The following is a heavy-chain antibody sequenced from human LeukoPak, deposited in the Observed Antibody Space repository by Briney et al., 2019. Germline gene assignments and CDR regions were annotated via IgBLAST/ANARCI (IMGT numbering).Heavy chain of an antibody. D-gene: IGHD2-15*01. J-gene: IGHJ6*02. V-gene: IGHV1-69*04. CDR1: GGTFSSYA. CDR3: ARGRCSGGSCYRSLYYYYYGMDV. CDR2: IIPILGIA. Sequence: SVKVSCKASGGTFSSYAISWVRQAPGQGLEWMGRIIPILGIANYAQKFQGRVTITADKSTSTAYMELSSLRSEDTAVYYCARGRCSGGSCYRSLYYYYYGMDVWGQGTTVTVSS.